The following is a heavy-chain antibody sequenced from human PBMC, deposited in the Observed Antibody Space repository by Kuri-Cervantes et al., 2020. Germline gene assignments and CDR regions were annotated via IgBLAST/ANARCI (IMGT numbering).Heavy chain of an antibody. V-gene: IGHV3-21*01. CDR3: ARVLLKIPDYGGNWGWFDP. D-gene: IGHD4-23*01. J-gene: IGHJ5*02. Sequence: GGSLRLSCAASGFTFSSYSMNWVRQAPGKGLEWVSSISSSSSYIYYADSVKGRFTISRDNAKNSLYLQMNSLRADDTAVYYCARVLLKIPDYGGNWGWFDPWGQGTLVTVSS. CDR2: ISSSSSYI. CDR1: GFTFSSYS.